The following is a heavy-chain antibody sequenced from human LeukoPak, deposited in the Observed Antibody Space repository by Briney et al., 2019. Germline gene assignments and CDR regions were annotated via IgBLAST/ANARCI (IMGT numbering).Heavy chain of an antibody. CDR1: GGSISNTNW. Sequence: SETLSLTCGVSGGSISNTNWWSWVRQPPGQGLEWIGEISLTGLTHYNPSLESRVTVSLDKSKNHLSLNLPSVTAADTAVYYCSRENGAFSPFGYWGQGTLVTVLS. CDR2: ISLTGLT. D-gene: IGHD2-8*01. CDR3: SRENGAFSPFGY. J-gene: IGHJ4*02. V-gene: IGHV4-4*02.